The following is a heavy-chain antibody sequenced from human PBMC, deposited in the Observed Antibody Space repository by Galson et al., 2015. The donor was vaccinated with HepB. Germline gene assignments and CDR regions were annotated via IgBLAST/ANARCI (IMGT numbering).Heavy chain of an antibody. CDR1: GFTFANHT. Sequence: SMRLSCEASGFTFANHTIHWVRQAPGKGLEWVAFMSFETKRPNADSVKGRFTVSRDNSQNTLYLQMNSLRAEDTAIYYCARDRSVSYYYYGMDVWGQGTTVTVSS. CDR3: ARDRSVSYYYYGMDV. CDR2: MSFETKR. J-gene: IGHJ6*02. V-gene: IGHV3-30*04.